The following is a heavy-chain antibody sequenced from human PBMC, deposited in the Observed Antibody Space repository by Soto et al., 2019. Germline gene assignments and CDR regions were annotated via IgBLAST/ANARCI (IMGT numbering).Heavy chain of an antibody. Sequence: EVQLVESGGGLVQPGGSLKLSCAASGFSFSDSAIHWVRQASGKGLEWVGRTRSKAHSYATAFAASVKGRFTISRDDSKSTVYLQMNSLKTEDKAVYYCTRHTVDYWGQGTLVTVSS. CDR2: TRSKAHSYAT. D-gene: IGHD4-4*01. J-gene: IGHJ4*02. CDR1: GFSFSDSA. V-gene: IGHV3-73*02. CDR3: TRHTVDY.